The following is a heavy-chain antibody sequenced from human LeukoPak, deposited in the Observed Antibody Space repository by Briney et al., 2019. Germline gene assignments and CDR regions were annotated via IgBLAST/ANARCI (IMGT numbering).Heavy chain of an antibody. V-gene: IGHV3-48*02. CDR3: ARVSNYGGADY. Sequence: PTGGSLRLSCAASGFTFSGYNLNLVRQAPGKGLEWVSYISSGSSTIYYADSVKGRFTISRDNAKNSLYLQLSSLRDEDTAVYYCARVSNYGGADYWGQGTLVTVSS. J-gene: IGHJ4*02. CDR2: ISSGSSTI. CDR1: GFTFSGYN. D-gene: IGHD4-23*01.